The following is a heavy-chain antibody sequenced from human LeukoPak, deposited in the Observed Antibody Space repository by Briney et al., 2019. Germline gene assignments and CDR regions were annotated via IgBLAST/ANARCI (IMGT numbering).Heavy chain of an antibody. V-gene: IGHV3-23*01. CDR1: GFTFSTYA. CDR2: ISGSGGRT. D-gene: IGHD3-10*01. CDR3: AKEKESSGYFDY. J-gene: IGHJ4*02. Sequence: GGSLRLSCAASGFTFSTYAMSWVRHAPGKGQEWVSAISGSGGRTYYADSVKGRFTISRDNSKNTLYLQMNSLRAEDTAVYYCAKEKESSGYFDYWGQGTLVTVSS.